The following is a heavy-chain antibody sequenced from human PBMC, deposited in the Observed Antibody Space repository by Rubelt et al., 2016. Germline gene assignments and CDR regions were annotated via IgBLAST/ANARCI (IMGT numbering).Heavy chain of an antibody. D-gene: IGHD6-6*01. V-gene: IGHV3-74*01. Sequence: QPGGSLRLSCAASGITFSSYWMLWVRQPPGKGLVWVSRINNDGSSTVYADSVKGRFTISRDNAKNTLYLQMNSLRTEDTAFYYCARAGYVASSSSVSFVDYWGQGTLVTVSS. CDR2: INNDGSST. CDR3: ARAGYVASSSSVSFVDY. CDR1: GITFSSYW. J-gene: IGHJ4*02.